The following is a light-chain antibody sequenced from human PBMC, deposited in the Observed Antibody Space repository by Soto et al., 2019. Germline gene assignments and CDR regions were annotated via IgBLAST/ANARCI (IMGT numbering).Light chain of an antibody. CDR3: QQYDKWPLT. Sequence: THSPSTLSAFPIQRSTLSFRASQSVATNLAWYQQRPGQAPRLLIYGASTRATGIPARFSGSASGTEFTLTISCLQSEDFTVYYCQQYDKWPLTFGQGTKVDIK. CDR2: GAS. V-gene: IGKV3-15*01. CDR1: QSVATN. J-gene: IGKJ1*01.